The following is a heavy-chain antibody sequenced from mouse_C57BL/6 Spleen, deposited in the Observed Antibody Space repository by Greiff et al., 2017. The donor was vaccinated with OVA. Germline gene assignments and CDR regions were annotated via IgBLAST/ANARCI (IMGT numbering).Heavy chain of an antibody. CDR1: GYTFTDYN. V-gene: IGHV1-22*01. CDR2: INPNNGGT. J-gene: IGHJ1*03. D-gene: IGHD1-1*01. Sequence: VQLKESGPELVKPGASVKMSCKASGYTFTDYNMHWVKQSHGKSLEWIGYINPNNGGTSYNQKFKGKATLTVNKSSSTAYMELRSLTSEDSAVYYCARSHYYGSSYWYFDVWGTGTTVTVSS. CDR3: ARSHYYGSSYWYFDV.